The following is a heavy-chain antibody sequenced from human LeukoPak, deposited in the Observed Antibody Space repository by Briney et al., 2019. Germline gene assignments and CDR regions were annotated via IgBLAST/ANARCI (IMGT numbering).Heavy chain of an antibody. J-gene: IGHJ5*02. Sequence: SETLSLTCTVSGGSIPTKNIYWGWIRQPPGKGLEWIGSVFYSGRTYYNPSLKSRVTIFVDPSKNQFSLNLRSVTAADTAVYYCARHERCSSINCIYNWFDPWGQGTLVIVSS. V-gene: IGHV4-39*01. CDR1: GGSIPTKNIY. CDR2: VFYSGRT. D-gene: IGHD2-2*01. CDR3: ARHERCSSINCIYNWFDP.